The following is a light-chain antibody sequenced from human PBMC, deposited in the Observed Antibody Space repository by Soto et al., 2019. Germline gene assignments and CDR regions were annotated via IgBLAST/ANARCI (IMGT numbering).Light chain of an antibody. V-gene: IGKV3-15*01. CDR2: RAP. CDR3: QQYNNWPRT. CDR1: QRVWSP. J-gene: IGKJ1*01. Sequence: EIVMTQSPAPLSLSPGEAATLSCEPSQRVWSPLAWYQQKPGQAPSLLIYRAPTRTTGLPARFSGSGSGTEFTLTIRSLQSEDFAVYYCQQYNNWPRTFGQGTKV.